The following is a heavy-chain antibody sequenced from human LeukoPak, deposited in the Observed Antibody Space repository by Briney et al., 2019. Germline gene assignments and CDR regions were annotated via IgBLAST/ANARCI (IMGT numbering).Heavy chain of an antibody. J-gene: IGHJ6*03. V-gene: IGHV3-7*01. Sequence: PGGSLRLSCAASGFTFDDYGMSWVRQAPGKGLEWVANIKQDGSEKYYVDSVKGRFTISRDNAKNSLYLQMNSLRAEDTAVYYCAREHIVVVPAAMDYYYYYYMDVWGKGTTVTVSS. CDR1: GFTFDDYG. CDR2: IKQDGSEK. D-gene: IGHD2-2*01. CDR3: AREHIVVVPAAMDYYYYYYMDV.